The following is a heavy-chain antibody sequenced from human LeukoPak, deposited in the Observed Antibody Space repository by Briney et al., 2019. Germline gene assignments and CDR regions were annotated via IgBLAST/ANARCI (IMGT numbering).Heavy chain of an antibody. CDR3: VRGGASGIDY. J-gene: IGHJ4*02. Sequence: PGGSLRLSCTASGFALGRFAMHWVRQGAGKGLEYISAISVNGNTTYYDTSVKGRFVISRDNSRNKLYLQMGRLRPEDTAMYFCVRGGASGIDYWGRGALVTVS. D-gene: IGHD1-26*01. CDR1: GFALGRFA. V-gene: IGHV3-64*01. CDR2: ISVNGNTT.